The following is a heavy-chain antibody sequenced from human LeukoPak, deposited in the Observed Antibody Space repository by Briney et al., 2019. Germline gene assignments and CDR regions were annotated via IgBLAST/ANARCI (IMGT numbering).Heavy chain of an antibody. D-gene: IGHD6-19*01. CDR1: GFTFSDYG. CDR3: AKDRSGMAGYFDY. CDR2: LYSGNST. V-gene: IGHV3-NL1*01. Sequence: GGSLRLSCGASGFTFSDYGIHWVRQAPGKGLEWVSVLYSGNSTYYADSVKGRFTISRDNSKNSLYLQMNSLRAEDTALYYCAKDRSGMAGYFDYWGQGTLVTVSS. J-gene: IGHJ4*02.